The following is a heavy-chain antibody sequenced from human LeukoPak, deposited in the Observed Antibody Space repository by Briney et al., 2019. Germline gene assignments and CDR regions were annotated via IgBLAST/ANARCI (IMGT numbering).Heavy chain of an antibody. J-gene: IGHJ4*02. V-gene: IGHV4-59*01. CDR2: IYYSGST. Sequence: QVQLQESGPRLVKPSQTLSLTCTVSGVSISSYYWSWIRQPPGKGLEWIGYIYYSGSTNYNPSLKSRVTISVDTSKNQFSLKLSSVTAADTAVYYCASTYSSSWYEVDYWGQGTLVTVSS. CDR1: GVSISSYY. D-gene: IGHD6-13*01. CDR3: ASTYSSSWYEVDY.